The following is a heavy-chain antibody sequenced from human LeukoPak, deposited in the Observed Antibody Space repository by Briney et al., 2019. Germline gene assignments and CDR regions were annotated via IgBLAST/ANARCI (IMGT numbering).Heavy chain of an antibody. Sequence: GGSLRLSCAASGFTVSSNYMSWVRQAPGQGLEWVSVIYSNGRTFYADSVKGRFTMSRDKSKNTLYLEMNSLRGEDTAVYYCAKDHCSGGSCYGPQDYWGQGTLVTVSS. CDR2: IYSNGRT. J-gene: IGHJ4*02. CDR1: GFTVSSNY. D-gene: IGHD2-15*01. CDR3: AKDHCSGGSCYGPQDY. V-gene: IGHV3-66*01.